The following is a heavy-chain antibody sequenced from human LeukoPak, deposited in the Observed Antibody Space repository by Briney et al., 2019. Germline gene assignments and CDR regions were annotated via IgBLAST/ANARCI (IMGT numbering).Heavy chain of an antibody. Sequence: SGGSLRLSCAASGFPFSGYSMNWVRQAPGKGLEWVSYISGSISIIYYADSVKGRFTISRDNAKNSLYLQMNSLRAEDTAVYYCARARPYGSGRNWFDPWGQGALVTVSS. V-gene: IGHV3-48*04. CDR1: GFPFSGYS. J-gene: IGHJ5*02. D-gene: IGHD3-10*01. CDR2: ISGSISII. CDR3: ARARPYGSGRNWFDP.